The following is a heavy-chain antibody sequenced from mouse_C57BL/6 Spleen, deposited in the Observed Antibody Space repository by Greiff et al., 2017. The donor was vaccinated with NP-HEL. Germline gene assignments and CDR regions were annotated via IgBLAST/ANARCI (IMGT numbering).Heavy chain of an antibody. D-gene: IGHD2-2*01. CDR3: ARSYGYDEGYYFDY. CDR1: GYAFTNYL. Sequence: VQLQESGAELVRPGTSVKVSCKASGYAFTNYLIEWVKQRPGQGLEWIGVINPGSGGTNYNEKFKGKATLTADKSSSTAYMQLSSLTSEDSAVYFCARSYGYDEGYYFDYWGQGTTLTVSS. CDR2: INPGSGGT. V-gene: IGHV1-54*01. J-gene: IGHJ2*01.